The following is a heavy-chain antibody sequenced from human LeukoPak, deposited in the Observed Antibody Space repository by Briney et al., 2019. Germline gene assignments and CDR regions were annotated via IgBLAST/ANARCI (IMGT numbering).Heavy chain of an antibody. CDR1: GGSISSSSYY. V-gene: IGHV4-39*07. J-gene: IGHJ4*02. CDR3: ARKSFHTSSYDY. Sequence: SETLSLTCTVSGGSISSSSYYWGWIRQPPGKGLEWIGSIYYSGSTKYHPALKSRFTISLDTSKTPFSLNLSSVTAADTAVYYCARKSFHTSSYDYWGQGTLVTVSS. D-gene: IGHD6-13*01. CDR2: IYYSGST.